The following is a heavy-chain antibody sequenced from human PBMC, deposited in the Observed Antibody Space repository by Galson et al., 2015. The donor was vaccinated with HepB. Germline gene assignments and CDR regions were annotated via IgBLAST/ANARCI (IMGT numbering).Heavy chain of an antibody. CDR1: GGSISNYH. V-gene: IGHV4-59*08. CDR3: ARLSYYYVSSGYYGWFDA. D-gene: IGHD3-22*01. CDR2: IYYSGST. J-gene: IGHJ5*02. Sequence: ETLSLTCTVSGGSISNYHWSWIRQSPGKGLEWIGYIYYSGSTNYNPSLKSPVTISVDTSKNQFTLKLSSVTAADTAVYYCARLSYYYVSSGYYGWFDAWGQGTLVTVSS.